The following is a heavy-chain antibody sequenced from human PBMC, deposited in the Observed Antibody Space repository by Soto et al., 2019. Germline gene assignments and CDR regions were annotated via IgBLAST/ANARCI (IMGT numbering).Heavy chain of an antibody. V-gene: IGHV1-18*04. D-gene: IGHD5-12*01. J-gene: IGHJ3*02. CDR1: GYTFTSYG. Sequence: ASVKVSCKASGYTFTSYGISWVLQAPGQGLEWMGWISAYNGNTNYAQKLQGRVTMTTDTSTSTAYMELRSLRSDDTAVYYCASVDIVATMGIWGQGTMVTVSS. CDR2: ISAYNGNT. CDR3: ASVDIVATMGI.